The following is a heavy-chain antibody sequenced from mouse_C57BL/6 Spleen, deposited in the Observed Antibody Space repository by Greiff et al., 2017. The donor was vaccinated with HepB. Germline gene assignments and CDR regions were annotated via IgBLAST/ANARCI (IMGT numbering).Heavy chain of an antibody. D-gene: IGHD2-5*01. CDR3: ARAEYSNPFAY. Sequence: VQLQQPGAELVMPGASVKLSCKASGYTFTSYWMHWVKQRPGQGLEWIGEIDPSDSYTNYNQKFKGKSTLTVDKSSSTAYMQLSSLTSEDSAVYYCARAEYSNPFAYWGQGTLVTVSA. J-gene: IGHJ3*01. CDR1: GYTFTSYW. V-gene: IGHV1-69*01. CDR2: IDPSDSYT.